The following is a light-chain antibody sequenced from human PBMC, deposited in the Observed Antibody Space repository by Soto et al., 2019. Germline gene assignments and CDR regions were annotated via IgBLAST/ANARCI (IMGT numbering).Light chain of an antibody. CDR1: QSVSSCY. CDR3: QQYGSSPWT. V-gene: IGKV3-20*01. J-gene: IGKJ1*01. CDR2: GAS. Sequence: EIVLTQSPATLSLSPGERATLSCRASQSVSSCYLAWYQQKPCQAPRLLIYGASSRATGIPDRFSGSASGTDFTLTISRLEPEVVAVYYCQQYGSSPWTFGQGTKVEIK.